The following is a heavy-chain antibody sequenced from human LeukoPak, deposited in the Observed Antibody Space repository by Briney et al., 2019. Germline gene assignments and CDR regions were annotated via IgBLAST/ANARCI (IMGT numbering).Heavy chain of an antibody. V-gene: IGHV3-30*02. J-gene: IGHJ4*02. D-gene: IGHD3-10*01. CDR3: AKYYYGSGSRPLGY. CDR2: IQYDGNNK. CDR1: GFRFSSYG. Sequence: GGSLRLSCAASGFRFSSYGMHWDRQAPGKGLEGVTFIQYDGNNKYYADSVKGRFTISRENSKNTPYLQMNSLRAEDTAVYYCAKYYYGSGSRPLGYWGQGTLVTVSS.